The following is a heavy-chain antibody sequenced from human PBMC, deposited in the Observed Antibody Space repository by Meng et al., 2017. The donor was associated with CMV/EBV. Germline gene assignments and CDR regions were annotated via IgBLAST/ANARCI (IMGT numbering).Heavy chain of an antibody. V-gene: IGHV6-1*01. D-gene: IGHD6-13*01. Sequence: SCAISGDSVSSNSAAWNWIRQSPSRGLEWLGRTYYSSKWYNDYAVSVKSRITINPDTSKHQFSLQLNSVTPEDTAVYYCAREEAAAGRTNYYYYGMDVWGQGTTVTVSS. CDR1: GDSVSSNSAA. J-gene: IGHJ6*02. CDR2: TYYSSKWYN. CDR3: AREEAAAGRTNYYYYGMDV.